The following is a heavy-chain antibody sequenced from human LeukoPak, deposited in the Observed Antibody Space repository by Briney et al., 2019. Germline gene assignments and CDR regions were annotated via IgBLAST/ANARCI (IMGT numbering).Heavy chain of an antibody. Sequence: GASVKVSCKASGGTFSSYAISWVRQAPGQGLEWMGRIIPILGIANYAQKFQGRVTITADKSTSTAYMELSSLRSEDTAVYYCTGKGRSHWFDPWGQGTLVTVSS. CDR3: TGKGRSHWFDP. CDR2: IIPILGIA. V-gene: IGHV1-69*04. J-gene: IGHJ5*02. D-gene: IGHD3-16*01. CDR1: GGTFSSYA.